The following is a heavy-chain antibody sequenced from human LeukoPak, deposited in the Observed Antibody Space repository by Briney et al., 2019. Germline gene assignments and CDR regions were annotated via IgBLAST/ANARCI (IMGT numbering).Heavy chain of an antibody. D-gene: IGHD6-13*01. CDR1: GFTFSSYS. Sequence: GGSLRLSCAASGFTFSSYSMNWVRQAPGKGLEWVSVIYSGGSTYYADSVKGRFTISRDNSKNTLYLQMNSLRAEDTAVYYCARQPPSGSSWYYFDYWGQGTLVTVSS. CDR3: ARQPPSGSSWYYFDY. CDR2: IYSGGST. V-gene: IGHV3-66*04. J-gene: IGHJ4*02.